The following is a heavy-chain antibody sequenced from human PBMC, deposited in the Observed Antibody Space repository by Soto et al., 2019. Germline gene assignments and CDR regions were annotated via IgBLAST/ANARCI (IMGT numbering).Heavy chain of an antibody. V-gene: IGHV2-5*02. J-gene: IGHJ6*02. CDR3: VQTRCGGDCLQSYSSHSYYGLDV. CDR1: GLSLSTIGEG. D-gene: IGHD2-21*02. CDR2: VYWDDDK. Sequence: QITLKESGPTLVKPTQTLTLTCTFSGLSLSTIGEGVGWIRQPPGKALEWLALVYWDDDKRYSPSLKSRLTITKDTSVSQVVLKMTNMGPVDTATYYCVQTRCGGDCLQSYSSHSYYGLDVWGQGTTVTVSS.